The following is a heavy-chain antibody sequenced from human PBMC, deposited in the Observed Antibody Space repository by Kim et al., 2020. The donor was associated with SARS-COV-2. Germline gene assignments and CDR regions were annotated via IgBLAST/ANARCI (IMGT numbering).Heavy chain of an antibody. D-gene: IGHD3-16*01. V-gene: IGHV3-23*03. CDR1: GFTFSSYA. CDR2: IYSGGSST. CDR3: AKDGGRLGDFHFDY. Sequence: GGSLRLSCAASGFTFSSYAMSWVRQAPGKGLEWVSVIYSGGSSTYYADSVKGRFTISRDNSKNTLYLQMNSLRAEDTAVYYCAKDGGRLGDFHFDYWGQGTLVTVSS. J-gene: IGHJ4*02.